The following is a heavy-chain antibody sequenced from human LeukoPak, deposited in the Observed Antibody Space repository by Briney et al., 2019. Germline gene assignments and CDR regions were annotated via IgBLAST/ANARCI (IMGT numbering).Heavy chain of an antibody. D-gene: IGHD3-3*01. CDR3: AKPFGFLEWLYGGYYDS. J-gene: IGHJ4*02. V-gene: IGHV3-23*01. CDR2: VSSDGRST. Sequence: PGGSLRLSCAASGFTFSGYAMHWVRQAPGKGLEWVSAVSSDGRSTYSTDSLKGRFTISRDNSKNTVFLQMHNVTAEDTAVYYCAKPFGFLEWLYGGYYDSWGQGAHVTVSS. CDR1: GFTFSGYA.